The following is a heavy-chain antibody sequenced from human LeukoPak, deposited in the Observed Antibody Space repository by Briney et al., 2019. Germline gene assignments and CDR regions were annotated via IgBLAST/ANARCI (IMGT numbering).Heavy chain of an antibody. CDR3: AKGVDYCSGGSCPADY. J-gene: IGHJ4*02. Sequence: GGSLRLSCAASGFSFATYAMTWVRRAPGKGLEWVSAIADSGGVTYYADSVKGRFTISRDNSKGMLYLQMNSLRAEDTAVYYCAKGVDYCSGGSCPADYWGPGTLVTVSS. V-gene: IGHV3-23*01. CDR1: GFSFATYA. CDR2: IADSGGVT. D-gene: IGHD2-15*01.